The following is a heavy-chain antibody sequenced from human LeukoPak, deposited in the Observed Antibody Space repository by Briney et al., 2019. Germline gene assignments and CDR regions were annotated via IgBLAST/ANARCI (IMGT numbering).Heavy chain of an antibody. CDR3: ARHEEVSGAGYDLKSVTLSAFDI. Sequence: SETLSLTCTVSGGSISSGSYYWSWIRQPAGKGLEWIGRIYTSGSTNYNPSLKSRVTISVDTSKNQFSLKLSSVTAADTAVYYCARHEEVSGAGYDLKSVTLSAFDIWGQGTMVTVSS. CDR1: GGSISSGSYY. J-gene: IGHJ3*02. D-gene: IGHD5-12*01. CDR2: IYTSGST. V-gene: IGHV4-61*02.